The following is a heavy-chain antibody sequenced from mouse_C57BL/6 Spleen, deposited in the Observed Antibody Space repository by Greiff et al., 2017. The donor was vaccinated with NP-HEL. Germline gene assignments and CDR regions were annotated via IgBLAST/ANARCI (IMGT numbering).Heavy chain of an antibody. CDR2: INPNNGGT. Sequence: EVKLMESGPELVKPGASVKIPCKASGYTFTDYNMDWVKQSHGKSLEWIGDINPNNGGTIYNQKFKGKATLTVDKSSSTAYMELRSLTSEDTAVYYCARGEGYGNYVYFDVWGTGTTVTVSS. J-gene: IGHJ1*03. V-gene: IGHV1-18*01. CDR1: GYTFTDYN. CDR3: ARGEGYGNYVYFDV. D-gene: IGHD2-1*01.